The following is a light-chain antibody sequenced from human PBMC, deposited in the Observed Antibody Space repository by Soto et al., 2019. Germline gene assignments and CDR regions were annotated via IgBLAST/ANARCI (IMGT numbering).Light chain of an antibody. J-gene: IGLJ6*01. CDR3: SSFTSSTTYV. CDR1: SSDVGGYNY. V-gene: IGLV2-14*01. CDR2: DVS. Sequence: QSALTQPASVSGSPGQSFTISCTGTSSDVGGYNYVSWYQQHPGKAPKVMIYDVSNRPSGVSNRFSGSKSGNTASLTISGLQAEDEADYYCSSFTSSTTYVFGTGTQLTVL.